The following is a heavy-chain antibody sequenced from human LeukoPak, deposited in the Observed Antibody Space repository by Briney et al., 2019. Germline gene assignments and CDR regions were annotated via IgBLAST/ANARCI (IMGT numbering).Heavy chain of an antibody. J-gene: IGHJ4*02. CDR2: ISTSSSYI. V-gene: IGHV3-21*01. CDR3: AREGDYYDSSGYYPFGY. D-gene: IGHD3-22*01. Sequence: GGSLRLSCAASGFTFSSYSMNWVRQAPGKGLEWVSSISTSSSYIYYADSVKGRFTISRDNAKNSLYLQMNSLRAEDTAVYYCAREGDYYDSSGYYPFGYWGQGTLVTVSS. CDR1: GFTFSSYS.